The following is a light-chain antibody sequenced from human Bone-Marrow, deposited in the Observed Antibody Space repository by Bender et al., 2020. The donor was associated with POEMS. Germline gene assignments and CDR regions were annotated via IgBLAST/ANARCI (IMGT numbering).Light chain of an antibody. Sequence: QSVLTQPPSASWTPGQRVTISCSGSNSNIGTNAVNWYQQFPGTAPKLLIYSDNQRPSGVPDRFYAFQSGTSASLAISGLRSEDEANSYCETWGAGLSGGVFGGGTKLAFL. CDR3: ETWGAGLSGGV. J-gene: IGLJ3*02. CDR1: NSNIGTNA. V-gene: IGLV1-44*01. CDR2: SDN.